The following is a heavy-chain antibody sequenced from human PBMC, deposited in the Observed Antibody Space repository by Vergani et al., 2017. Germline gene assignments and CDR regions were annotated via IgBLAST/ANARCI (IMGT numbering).Heavy chain of an antibody. CDR1: GYTFTSYY. V-gene: IGHV1-46*01. CDR3: ARGAPHHSSSWYVDY. D-gene: IGHD6-13*01. J-gene: IGHJ4*02. Sequence: QVQLVQSGAEVKKPGASVKVSCKASGYTFTSYYMHWVRQAPGQGLEWMGIINPSGGSTSSAQKFQGRVTMTRDTSKNQFSLKLSSVTAADTAVYYCARGAPHHSSSWYVDYWGQGTLVTVSS. CDR2: INPSGGST.